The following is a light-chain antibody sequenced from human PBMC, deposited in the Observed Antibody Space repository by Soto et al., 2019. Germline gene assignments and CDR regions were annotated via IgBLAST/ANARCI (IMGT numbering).Light chain of an antibody. CDR2: KAS. CDR3: QQYNSYPWT. J-gene: IGKJ1*01. V-gene: IGKV1-5*03. CDR1: QSISSW. Sequence: DIQMTQSPSTLSASVGDRVTITCRASQSISSWLAWYQQKPGKTPKVLIYKASSLESGVPSRFSGSGAGTEFTLTSRSLEPDDFATYYCQQYNSYPWTFGQGTKVEIK.